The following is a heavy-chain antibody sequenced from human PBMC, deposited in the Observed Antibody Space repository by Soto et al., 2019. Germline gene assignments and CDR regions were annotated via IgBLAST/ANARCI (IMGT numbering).Heavy chain of an antibody. V-gene: IGHV4-59*08. J-gene: IGHJ2*01. D-gene: IGHD2-15*01. Sequence: QVQLQESGPGPVKPLETLSLTCTVSGDSISSYYWSWIRQPPGKGLEWIGYIFHSGSTNYNPSLKSRVTISVGTSKNQFSLNLSSVTAADTAVYYCARRDRWSWYFDLWGRGTLVTVSS. CDR3: ARRDRWSWYFDL. CDR1: GDSISSYY. CDR2: IFHSGST.